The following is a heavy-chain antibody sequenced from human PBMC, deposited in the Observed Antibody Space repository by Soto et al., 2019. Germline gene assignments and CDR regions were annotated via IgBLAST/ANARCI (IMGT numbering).Heavy chain of an antibody. CDR3: AYSTGWYRHDV. CDR1: GDSISNSRW. J-gene: IGHJ3*01. Sequence: QVQLEVSGPGLVKPSGTLSLTCDVSGDSISNSRWWTWVRQPPGKGLEWIGAIFHSGDTNYNPSLKSRVFISVDKSQNHFSLKVSSVTAADTAVYYCAYSTGWYRHDVWGQGTLVTVSS. CDR2: IFHSGDT. D-gene: IGHD6-19*01. V-gene: IGHV4-4*02.